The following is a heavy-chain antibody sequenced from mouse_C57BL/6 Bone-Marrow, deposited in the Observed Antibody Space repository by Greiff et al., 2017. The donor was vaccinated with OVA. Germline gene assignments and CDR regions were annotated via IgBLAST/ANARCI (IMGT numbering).Heavy chain of an antibody. CDR1: GFTFSNYW. Sequence: EVQLVESGGGLVQPGGSMKLSCVASGFTFSNYWMNWVRQSPEKGLEWVAQIRLKSDNYATHYAESVKGRFTISRDDSKSSVYLQMNNLRAEDTGIYYCTDGYSSLDYWGQGTTLTVSS. CDR2: IRLKSDNYAT. CDR3: TDGYSSLDY. V-gene: IGHV6-3*01. J-gene: IGHJ2*01. D-gene: IGHD2-12*01.